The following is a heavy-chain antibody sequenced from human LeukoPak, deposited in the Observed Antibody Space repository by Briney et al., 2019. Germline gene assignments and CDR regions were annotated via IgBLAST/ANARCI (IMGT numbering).Heavy chain of an antibody. CDR3: ARYSYDGAFDI. V-gene: IGHV1-69*02. CDR1: GGTFSSHT. Sequence: ASVKVSCKASGGTFSSHTISWVRQAPGQGLEWMGRIIPILGIANYAQKFQGRVTITADKSTSTAYMELSSLRSEDTAVYYCARYSYDGAFDIWSQGTMVTVSS. J-gene: IGHJ3*02. D-gene: IGHD5-18*01. CDR2: IIPILGIA.